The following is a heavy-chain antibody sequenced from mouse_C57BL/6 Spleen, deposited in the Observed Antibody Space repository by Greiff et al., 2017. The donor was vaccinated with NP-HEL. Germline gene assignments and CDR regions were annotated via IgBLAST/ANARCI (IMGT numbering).Heavy chain of an antibody. CDR1: GFTFSDYY. J-gene: IGHJ3*01. D-gene: IGHD2-1*01. V-gene: IGHV5-16*01. CDR3: ARGYGNYVWFAY. Sequence: VQLKESEGGLVQPGSSMKLSCTASGFTFSDYYMAWVRQVPEKGLEWVANINYDGSSTYYMDSLKSRFIISRDNAKNILYLQMSSLKSEDTATYYGARGYGNYVWFAYWGQGTLVTVSA. CDR2: INYDGSST.